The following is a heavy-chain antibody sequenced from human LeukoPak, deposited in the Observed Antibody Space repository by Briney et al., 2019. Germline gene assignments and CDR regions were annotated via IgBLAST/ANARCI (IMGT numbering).Heavy chain of an antibody. CDR2: IYHSGST. D-gene: IGHD1-26*01. J-gene: IGHJ4*02. CDR3: ARDARAPYYFDY. V-gene: IGHV4-38-2*02. Sequence: WIASIYHSGSTYYNPSLKSRVTISVDTSKNQFSLKLSSVTAADTAVYYCARDARAPYYFDYWGQGTLVTVSS.